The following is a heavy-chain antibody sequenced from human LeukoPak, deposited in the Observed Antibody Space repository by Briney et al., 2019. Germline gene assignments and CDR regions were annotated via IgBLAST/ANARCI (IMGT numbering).Heavy chain of an antibody. J-gene: IGHJ3*02. CDR3: ARPIVGAADDAFDI. CDR2: IIPIFGTA. Sequence: GASVKVSCKASGGTFSSYAISWVRQAPGQALEWKGGIIPIFGTANYAQKFQGRVTITADESTSTAYMELSSLRSEDTAVYYCARPIVGAADDAFDIWVQGTMVTVSS. CDR1: GGTFSSYA. D-gene: IGHD1-26*01. V-gene: IGHV1-69*13.